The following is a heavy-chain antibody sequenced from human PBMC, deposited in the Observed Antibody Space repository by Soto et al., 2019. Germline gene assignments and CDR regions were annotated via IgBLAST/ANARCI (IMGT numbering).Heavy chain of an antibody. V-gene: IGHV4-59*01. CDR2: IYYSGST. D-gene: IGHD2-2*01. CDR1: GGSISSYY. Sequence: QVQLQESGPGLVKPSETLSLTCTVSGGSISSYYWSWIRQPPGKGLEWIGYIYYSGSTNYNPSLKGRVTISVDTSKNQFSLKLGSVTAADTAVYYCARGYCSSTSCHDAFDICCQGTMVTVSS. CDR3: ARGYCSSTSCHDAFDI. J-gene: IGHJ3*02.